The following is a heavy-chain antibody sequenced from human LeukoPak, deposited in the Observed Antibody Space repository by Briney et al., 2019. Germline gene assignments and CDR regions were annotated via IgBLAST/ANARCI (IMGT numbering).Heavy chain of an antibody. Sequence: PGGSLRLSCAASGFTFSSYAMSWVRQAPGKGLEWVSAISGSGGSTYYADSVKGRFTISRDNPKNTLYLQMNSLRAEDTAVYYCAKDLDCSSTSCQQDAFDIWGQGTMVTVSS. V-gene: IGHV3-23*01. CDR3: AKDLDCSSTSCQQDAFDI. J-gene: IGHJ3*02. CDR2: ISGSGGST. D-gene: IGHD2-2*01. CDR1: GFTFSSYA.